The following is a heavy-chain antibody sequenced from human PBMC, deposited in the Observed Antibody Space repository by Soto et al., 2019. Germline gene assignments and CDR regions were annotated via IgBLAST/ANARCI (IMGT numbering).Heavy chain of an antibody. CDR1: GFIFSSYA. Sequence: EIQLLESGGGLVQPGGSLRLSCAASGFIFSSYAMSWVRQIPGKGLEWVSNISSSGDTPYYADSVKGRFIISRDNSKNTLYLQMNILRAEDTAVYYCAKSTFFVNQDYEYWGQGTLVTVSS. CDR3: AKSTFFVNQDYEY. V-gene: IGHV3-23*01. J-gene: IGHJ4*02. CDR2: ISSSGDTP.